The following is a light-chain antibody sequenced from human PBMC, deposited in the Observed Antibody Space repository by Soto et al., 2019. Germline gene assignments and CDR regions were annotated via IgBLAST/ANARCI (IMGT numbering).Light chain of an antibody. V-gene: IGLV2-8*01. CDR3: SSYAASNNLV. CDR1: SSDVGGYDY. Sequence: QSALTQPPSASGSPGQSVAISCTGTSSDVGGYDYVSWYQQHPGKAPKLIIYEVTKRPSGVPDRFSGSKSGNTASLTVSGLQAEDEADYYCSSYAASNNLVFGGGTKL. CDR2: EVT. J-gene: IGLJ3*02.